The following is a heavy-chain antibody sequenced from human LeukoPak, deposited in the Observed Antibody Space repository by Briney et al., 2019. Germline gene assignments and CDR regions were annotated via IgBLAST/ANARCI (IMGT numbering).Heavy chain of an antibody. J-gene: IGHJ6*02. CDR1: GFTFSSYA. V-gene: IGHV3-23*01. D-gene: IGHD2-15*01. CDR2: ISGSGGST. Sequence: GGSLRLSCAASGFTFSSYAMSWVRQAPGKGLEWVSAISGSGGSTYYAEFVKGRFTISRDNSKNTLYLQMNSLRAEDTAVYYCATNIVVVVAARVGMDVWGQGTTVTVSS. CDR3: ATNIVVVVAARVGMDV.